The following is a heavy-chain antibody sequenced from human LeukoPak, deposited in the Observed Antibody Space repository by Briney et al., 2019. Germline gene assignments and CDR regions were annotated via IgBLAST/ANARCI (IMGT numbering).Heavy chain of an antibody. CDR3: ARVAAYYGSGSCWWDNWFDP. D-gene: IGHD3-10*01. V-gene: IGHV1-2*02. J-gene: IGHJ5*02. Sequence: ASVKVSCKASGYTFTGYYMHWVRQAPGQGLEWMGWINPNSGGTNYAQKFQGRVTMTRDTSISTAYMELSRLRSDDTAVYYCARVAAYYGSGSCWWDNWFDPWGQGNPGHRLL. CDR2: INPNSGGT. CDR1: GYTFTGYY.